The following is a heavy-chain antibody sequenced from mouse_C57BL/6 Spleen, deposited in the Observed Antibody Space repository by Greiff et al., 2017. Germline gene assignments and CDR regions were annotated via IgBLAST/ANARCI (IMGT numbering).Heavy chain of an antibody. Sequence: EVKLVESGEGLVKPGGSLKLSCAASGFTFSSYAMSWVRQTPEKRLEWVAYISSGGDYIYYADTVKGRFTISRDNARNTLYLQMSSLKSEDTAMYYCTRDHGTTVVAHDYWGQGTTLTVSS. CDR3: TRDHGTTVVAHDY. V-gene: IGHV5-9-1*02. CDR1: GFTFSSYA. CDR2: ISSGGDYI. D-gene: IGHD1-1*01. J-gene: IGHJ2*01.